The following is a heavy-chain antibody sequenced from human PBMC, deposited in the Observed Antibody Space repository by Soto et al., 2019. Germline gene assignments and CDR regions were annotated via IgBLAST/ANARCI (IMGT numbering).Heavy chain of an antibody. CDR2: INPNSGGT. D-gene: IGHD2-15*01. J-gene: IGHJ4*02. CDR3: AREVPCSGGSCYSPYFDY. CDR1: GYTFTGYY. Sequence: ASVKVSCKASGYTFTGYYMHWVRQAPGQGLEWMGWINPNSGGTNYAQKFQGWVTMTRDTSISTAYMELSRLRSDDTAVYYCAREVPCSGGSCYSPYFDYWGQGTLVTVSS. V-gene: IGHV1-2*04.